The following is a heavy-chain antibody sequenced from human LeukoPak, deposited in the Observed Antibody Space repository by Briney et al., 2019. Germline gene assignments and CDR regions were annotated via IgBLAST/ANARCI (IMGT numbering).Heavy chain of an antibody. J-gene: IGHJ4*02. CDR1: GFTFSDYY. CDR3: ARVASITMICDF. D-gene: IGHD3-22*01. V-gene: IGHV3-11*06. Sequence: KPGGSLRLSCAASGFTFSDYYMSWIRQPPGKGLEWVSYISTSGRYTNYTDSVKGRFTISRDNAKNSLFLQMNSLRAEDTAVYYCARVASITMICDFWGQGTLVTVSS. CDR2: ISTSGRYT.